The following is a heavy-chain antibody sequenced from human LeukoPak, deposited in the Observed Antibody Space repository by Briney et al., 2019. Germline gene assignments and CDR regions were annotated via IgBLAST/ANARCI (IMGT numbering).Heavy chain of an antibody. V-gene: IGHV3-30*02. CDR1: GFTFSSYG. CDR2: SWFAGDTK. Sequence: GGSLRLSCAASGFTFSSYGMHWVRQAPGKGLEWVAVSWFAGDTKYYADSVKGRFTISRDNSKNTVYLQLNSLRADDTAIYYCAKDTDDYLLDWGQGTLVTVSS. CDR3: AKDTDDYLLD. J-gene: IGHJ4*02. D-gene: IGHD5-12*01.